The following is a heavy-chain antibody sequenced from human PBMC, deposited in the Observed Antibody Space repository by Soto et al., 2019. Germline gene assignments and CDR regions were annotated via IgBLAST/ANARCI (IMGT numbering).Heavy chain of an antibody. Sequence: GGSLRLSCAASGFTFSSYAMSWVRQAPGEGLEWVSATSGSGGSTYYADSVKGRFTISRDNSKNTLYLQMNSLRAEDTAVYYCAKGYQLLYSDYWGQGTLVTVSS. CDR2: TSGSGGST. V-gene: IGHV3-23*01. CDR3: AKGYQLLYSDY. CDR1: GFTFSSYA. D-gene: IGHD2-2*02. J-gene: IGHJ4*02.